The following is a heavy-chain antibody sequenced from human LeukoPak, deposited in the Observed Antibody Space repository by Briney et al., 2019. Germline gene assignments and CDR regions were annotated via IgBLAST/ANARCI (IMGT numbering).Heavy chain of an antibody. CDR2: ISSCSSYI. V-gene: IGHV3-21*01. Sequence: GGSLRLSCAASGFTFSSYSMNWVRQAPGKGLEWVSSISSCSSYIYYADSVKGRFTISRDNAKNSLYLQMNSLRAEDTAVYYCARDITPFNNPPTGIDYWGQGTLVTVSS. J-gene: IGHJ4*02. CDR1: GFTFSSYS. CDR3: ARDITPFNNPPTGIDY. D-gene: IGHD1-14*01.